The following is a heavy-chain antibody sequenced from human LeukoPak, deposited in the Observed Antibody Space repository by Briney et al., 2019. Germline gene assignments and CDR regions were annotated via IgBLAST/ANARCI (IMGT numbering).Heavy chain of an antibody. CDR3: ARGGGYYGSGSLHYYYYGMDV. V-gene: IGHV3-48*03. D-gene: IGHD3-10*01. J-gene: IGHJ6*02. Sequence: GGSLRLSCAASGFTFSSYEMSWVRQAPGKGLEWVSYISSSGSIIYYADSVKGRFTISRDNAKNSLYLQMNSLRAEDTAVYYCARGGGYYGSGSLHYYYYGMDVWGQGTTVTVSS. CDR2: ISSSGSII. CDR1: GFTFSSYE.